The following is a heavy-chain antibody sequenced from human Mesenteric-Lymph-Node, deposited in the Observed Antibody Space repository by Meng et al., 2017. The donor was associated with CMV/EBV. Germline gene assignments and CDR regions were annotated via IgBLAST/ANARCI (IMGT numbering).Heavy chain of an antibody. CDR3: ARAYAPLSLWFGELLPPFDY. D-gene: IGHD3-10*01. CDR2: ISAYNGDT. J-gene: IGHJ4*02. CDR1: FTSSC. V-gene: IGHV1-18*01. Sequence: FTSSCISWVRQAPGQGLEWMGWISAYNGDTNYAQKLQGRVTMTTDTSTGTAYMELRSLRSDDTAVYYCARAYAPLSLWFGELLPPFDYWGQGTLVTVSS.